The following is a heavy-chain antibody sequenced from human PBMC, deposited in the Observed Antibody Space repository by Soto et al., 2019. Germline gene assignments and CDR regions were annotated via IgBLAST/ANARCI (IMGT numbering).Heavy chain of an antibody. D-gene: IGHD3-9*01. V-gene: IGHV3-9*01. Sequence: PGGSLRLSCAASGFTFDDYAMHWVRQAPGKGLEWVSGISWNSGSIGYADSVKGRFTISRDNAKNSLYLQMNSLRAEDTALYYCSKDINDIVTGYHNDYYYYYMDVWGKGTTVTVSS. CDR2: ISWNSGSI. CDR3: SKDINDIVTGYHNDYYYYYMDV. J-gene: IGHJ6*03. CDR1: GFTFDDYA.